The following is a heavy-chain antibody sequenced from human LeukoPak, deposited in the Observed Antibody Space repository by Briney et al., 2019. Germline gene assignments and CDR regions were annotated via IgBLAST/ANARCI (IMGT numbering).Heavy chain of an antibody. V-gene: IGHV5-51*01. CDR2: IYPGDSNT. J-gene: IGHJ4*02. CDR3: VRRGIEVAGIDY. CDR1: GYRFTSYW. D-gene: IGHD6-19*01. Sequence: GGSLKISCKGSGYRFTSYWIGWVRQMPGKGLEWMGIIYPGDSNTRYSPSFQGQVTISADESISTAYLQWSNLRASDTAMYYCVRRGIEVAGIDYWGQGTLVTVSS.